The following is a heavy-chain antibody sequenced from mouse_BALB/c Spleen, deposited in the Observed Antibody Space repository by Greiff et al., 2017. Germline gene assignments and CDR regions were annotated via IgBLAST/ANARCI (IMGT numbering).Heavy chain of an antibody. D-gene: IGHD1-1*01. J-gene: IGHJ1*01. V-gene: IGHV1-87*01. CDR3: ALITTVVKDWYFDV. CDR2: IYPGDGDT. Sequence: QVQLQQSGAELARPGASVKLSCKASGYTFTSYWMQWVKQRPGQGLEWIGAIYPGDGDTRYTQKFKGKATLTADKSSSTAYMQLSSLASEDSAVYYCALITTVVKDWYFDVWGAGTTGTVSS. CDR1: GYTFTSYW.